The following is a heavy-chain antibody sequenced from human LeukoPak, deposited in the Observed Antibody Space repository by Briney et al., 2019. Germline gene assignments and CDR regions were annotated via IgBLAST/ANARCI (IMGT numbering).Heavy chain of an antibody. CDR3: ARREQLWKMAGLDY. Sequence: PSETLSLTCTVSGGSISSSSYYWGWIRQPPGKGLEWIGSIYYSGSTYYNPSLKSRVTISVDTSKNQFSLKLSSVTAADTAVYYCARREQLWKMAGLDYWGQGTLVTVSS. CDR2: IYYSGST. CDR1: GGSISSSSYY. J-gene: IGHJ4*02. V-gene: IGHV4-39*01. D-gene: IGHD5-18*01.